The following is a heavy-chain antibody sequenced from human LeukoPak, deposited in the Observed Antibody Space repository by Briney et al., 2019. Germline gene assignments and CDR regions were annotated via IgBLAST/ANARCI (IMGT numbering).Heavy chain of an antibody. CDR1: GGSISSGDYY. CDR2: IYYSGST. J-gene: IGHJ4*02. Sequence: PSETLSLTCTVSGGSISSGDYYWSWIRQPPGKGLEWIGYIYYSGSTYYNPPLKSRVTISVDTSKNQFSLKLSSVTAADTAVYYCASSDYSSSNIDYWGQGTLVTVSS. D-gene: IGHD6-6*01. CDR3: ASSDYSSSNIDY. V-gene: IGHV4-30-4*01.